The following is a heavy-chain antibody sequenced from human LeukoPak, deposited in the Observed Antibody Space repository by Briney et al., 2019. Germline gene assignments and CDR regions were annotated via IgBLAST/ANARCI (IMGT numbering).Heavy chain of an antibody. CDR3: THRVGATTLFDY. Sequence: PGGSLRLSCAASGFTFSNAWMSWVRQAPGKGLEWVGRIKSKTDGGTTDYAASVKGRFTISRDDSKNTLYLQMNSLKTEDTAVYYCTHRVGATTLFDYWGRGTLVTVSS. D-gene: IGHD1-26*01. CDR1: GFTFSNAW. CDR2: IKSKTDGGTT. V-gene: IGHV3-15*01. J-gene: IGHJ4*02.